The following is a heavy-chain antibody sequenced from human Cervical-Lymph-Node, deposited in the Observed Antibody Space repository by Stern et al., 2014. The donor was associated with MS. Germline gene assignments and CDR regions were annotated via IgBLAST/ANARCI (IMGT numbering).Heavy chain of an antibody. Sequence: QLVQSGPEVKRPGESLKISCQASGYTFTSYWIGWVRQMPGKGLEWIAIIFPGGSDIRYSPSFQGQVTISADKSSSTAYLQWNNLKASDTAIYYCATQRYFDYWSQGTLVTVSS. CDR2: IFPGGSDI. CDR1: GYTFTSYW. CDR3: ATQRYFDY. J-gene: IGHJ4*02. V-gene: IGHV5-51*01.